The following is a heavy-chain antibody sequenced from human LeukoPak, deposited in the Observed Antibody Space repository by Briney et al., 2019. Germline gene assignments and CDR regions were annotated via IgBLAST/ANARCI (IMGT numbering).Heavy chain of an antibody. CDR3: AAQSAEYSNYGVHYFDY. CDR2: IVVGSGNT. J-gene: IGHJ4*02. V-gene: IGHV1-58*01. CDR1: GFTFTSSA. Sequence: GTSVKVSCKASGFTFTSSAVQWVRQARGQRLEWIGWIVVGSGNTNYAQKFQERVTITRDMSTSTAYMELSSLRSEDTAVYYCAAQSAEYSNYGVHYFDYWGQGTLVTVSS. D-gene: IGHD4-11*01.